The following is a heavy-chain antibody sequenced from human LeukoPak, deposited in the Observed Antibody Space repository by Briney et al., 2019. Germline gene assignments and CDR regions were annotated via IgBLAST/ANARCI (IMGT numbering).Heavy chain of an antibody. CDR3: ATRGTASSGSYYFDY. CDR1: GGSFSGYY. CDR2: INHSGST. Sequence: PSETLSLTCAVYGGSFSGYYWSWIRQPPGKGLEWIGEINHSGSTNYNPPLKSRVTISVDTSKTQFSLKLTSVTAADTAVYYCATRGTASSGSYYFDYWGQGTLVTVSS. J-gene: IGHJ4*02. V-gene: IGHV4-34*01. D-gene: IGHD6-19*01.